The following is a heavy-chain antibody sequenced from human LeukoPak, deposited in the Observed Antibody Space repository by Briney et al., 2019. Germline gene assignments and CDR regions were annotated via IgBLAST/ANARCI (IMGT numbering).Heavy chain of an antibody. D-gene: IGHD6-13*01. CDR2: IRYDGSNK. CDR1: GFTFSSYG. Sequence: GGSLRLSCAASGFTFSSYGMHWVRQAPGKGLEWVAFIRYDGSNKYYADSVKRGFTISRDNSKNTPYLQRNGLGAEDTADYYGAEEIGYSSRGEVWFDPWGQGTLVTVPS. V-gene: IGHV3-30*02. CDR3: AEEIGYSSRGEVWFDP. J-gene: IGHJ5*02.